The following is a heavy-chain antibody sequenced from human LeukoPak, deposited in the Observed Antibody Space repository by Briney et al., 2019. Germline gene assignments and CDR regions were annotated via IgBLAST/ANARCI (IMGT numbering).Heavy chain of an antibody. V-gene: IGHV4-34*01. J-gene: IGHJ5*02. CDR3: ARSTRITMIVVGSNWFDP. D-gene: IGHD3-22*01. Sequence: SETLSLTCAVYGGSFSGYYWSWIRQPPGKGLEWIGEINHSGSTNYNPSLKSRVTISVDTSRKQFFLRLSSVTAADTAMYYCARSTRITMIVVGSNWFDPWGQGTLVTVSS. CDR2: INHSGST. CDR1: GGSFSGYY.